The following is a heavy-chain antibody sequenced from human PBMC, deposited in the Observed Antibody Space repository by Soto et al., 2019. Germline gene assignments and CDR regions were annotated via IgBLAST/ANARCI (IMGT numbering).Heavy chain of an antibody. CDR2: IGTAGDT. CDR3: ARGPGYDSSGFRTDAFDI. CDR1: GFTFSSYD. D-gene: IGHD3-22*01. Sequence: PGGSLRLSCAASGFTFSSYDMHWVRQATGKGLEWVSAIGTAGDTYYPGSVKGRFTISREHAKNSLYLQMNGLRAGDTAVYYCARGPGYDSSGFRTDAFDIWGQGTMVTVSS. J-gene: IGHJ3*02. V-gene: IGHV3-13*01.